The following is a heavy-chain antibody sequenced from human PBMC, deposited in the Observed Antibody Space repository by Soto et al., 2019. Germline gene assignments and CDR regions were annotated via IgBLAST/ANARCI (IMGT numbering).Heavy chain of an antibody. V-gene: IGHV1-18*01. CDR3: AIWPAAMRFDYYNYYMDV. D-gene: IGHD2-2*01. J-gene: IGHJ6*03. CDR2: ISGYNGNT. Sequence: QVHLVQSGAEVKKPGASVKVSCKASGYTFTSYGFSWVRQAPGQGLEWMGWISGYNGNTNYEQKFQGRVTMTTDTSTSTAYMELRSLRSDDTAVDYCAIWPAAMRFDYYNYYMDVWGKGTTVIVSS. CDR1: GYTFTSYG.